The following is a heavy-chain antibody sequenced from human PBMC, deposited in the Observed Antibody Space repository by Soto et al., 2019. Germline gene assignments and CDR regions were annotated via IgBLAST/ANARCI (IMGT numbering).Heavy chain of an antibody. V-gene: IGHV4-39*01. CDR1: GGSISSSSYY. CDR3: ARHGNCSGGSCYLWSDP. J-gene: IGHJ5*02. D-gene: IGHD2-15*01. CDR2: IYYSGST. Sequence: PSETLSLTCTVSGGSISSSSYYWGWIRQPPGKGLEWIGSIYYSGSTYYNPSLKSRVTISVDTSKNQFSLKLSSVTAADTAVYYCARHGNCSGGSCYLWSDPWGQGTLVTVSS.